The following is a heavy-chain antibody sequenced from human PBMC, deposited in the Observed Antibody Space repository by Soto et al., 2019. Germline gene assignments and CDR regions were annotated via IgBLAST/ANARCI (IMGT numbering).Heavy chain of an antibody. J-gene: IGHJ5*02. CDR2: IIPIFGTA. CDR3: ARDRAKWLRLRSAGWFDP. CDR1: GGTFSSYA. D-gene: IGHD5-12*01. Sequence: SVKVSCKASGGTFSSYAISWVRQAPGQGLEWMGGIIPIFGTANYAQKFQGRVTITADESTSTAYMELSSLRSEDTAVYYCARDRAKWLRLRSAGWFDPWGQGTLVTFSS. V-gene: IGHV1-69*13.